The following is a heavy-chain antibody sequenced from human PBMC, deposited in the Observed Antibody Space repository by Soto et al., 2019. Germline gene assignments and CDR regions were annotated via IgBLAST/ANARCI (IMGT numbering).Heavy chain of an antibody. V-gene: IGHV4-59*01. CDR3: ARVKPPSILLWFGELVAAFDI. D-gene: IGHD3-10*01. CDR1: AGTPRRDY. CDR2: IYYSGST. J-gene: IGHJ3*02. Sequence: SETRSDRRSGSAGTPRRDYCIVCRHPLEKKQEWFGYIYYSGSTNYNPSLKSRVTISVDTSKNQISLKLRSVTAADTAVYYCARVKPPSILLWFGELVAAFDIW.